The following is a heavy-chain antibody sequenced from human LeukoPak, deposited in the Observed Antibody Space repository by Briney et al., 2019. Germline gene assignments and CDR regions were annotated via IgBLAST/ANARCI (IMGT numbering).Heavy chain of an antibody. D-gene: IGHD2-15*01. CDR2: ISSNGGRT. CDR1: GFTFSSYA. Sequence: GGSLRLSCVASGFTFSSYAMHWVRQAPGKVLEYVSAISSNGGRTYYASFVKGRLSISRDNSKNPLYLQMGSLRAEDMAVYYCAREDHCLGGSCYDYWGQGTLVTVSS. CDR3: AREDHCLGGSCYDY. J-gene: IGHJ4*02. V-gene: IGHV3-64*01.